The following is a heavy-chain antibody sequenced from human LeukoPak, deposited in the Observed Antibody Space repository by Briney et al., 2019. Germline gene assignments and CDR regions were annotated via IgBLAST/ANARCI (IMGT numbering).Heavy chain of an antibody. Sequence: ASVKVSCKASGYTFTSFDINWVRQATGQGLEWMGWMNPNSGNTGYAQRFQGRVTMTRDTSISTAYVELSSLRSEDTAVYYCSRGPIYGSGSYFDSWGQGTLVTVSS. CDR3: SRGPIYGSGSYFDS. CDR2: MNPNSGNT. D-gene: IGHD3-10*01. J-gene: IGHJ4*02. V-gene: IGHV1-8*01. CDR1: GYTFTSFD.